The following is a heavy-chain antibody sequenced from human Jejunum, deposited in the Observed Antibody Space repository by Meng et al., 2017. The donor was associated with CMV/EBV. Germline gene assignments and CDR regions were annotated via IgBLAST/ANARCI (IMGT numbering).Heavy chain of an antibody. J-gene: IGHJ6*02. V-gene: IGHV1-69*01. CDR1: YA. D-gene: IGHD3-10*01. CDR3: ARGRAFSIVRGPNTNYHYAMDV. CDR2: VIPFIEVP. Sequence: YAITWVRQAPGQGLEWMGWVIPFIEVPSYGQNFHDRVTFTADESTHTAYMELTSLTSEDSAVYYCARGRAFSIVRGPNTNYHYAMDVWGQGTLVTVSS.